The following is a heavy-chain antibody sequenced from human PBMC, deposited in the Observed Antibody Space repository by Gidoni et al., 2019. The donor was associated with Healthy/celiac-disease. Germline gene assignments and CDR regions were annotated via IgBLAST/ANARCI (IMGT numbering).Heavy chain of an antibody. CDR3: AKGYYDSSGFDAFDI. V-gene: IGHV3-23*01. D-gene: IGHD3-22*01. CDR1: GFPFSSYA. J-gene: IGHJ3*02. CDR2: ISGSGGST. Sequence: EVQLLESGGGLVQPGGSLRLSCAASGFPFSSYAMSWVRQAPGKGMEWVSAISGSGGSTYYADSGKGRFTIARDNSKNTLYLQMNSLRAEDTAVYYCAKGYYDSSGFDAFDIWGQGTMVTVSS.